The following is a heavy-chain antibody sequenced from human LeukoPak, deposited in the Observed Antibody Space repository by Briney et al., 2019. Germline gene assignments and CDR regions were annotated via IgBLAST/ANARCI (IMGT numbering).Heavy chain of an antibody. V-gene: IGHV3-64D*06. Sequence: GGSLRLSCSASGFIFSNYAMHWVRQSPGRGPEYVSAISTTGGSTYYADSVKGRFTISRDNSKNTLYLQMSSLTPEDTAVYYCVKGWRKAVGNFCWGQGTLVTVSS. CDR2: ISTTGGST. CDR1: GFIFSNYA. J-gene: IGHJ4*02. CDR3: VKGWRKAVGNFC. D-gene: IGHD1-1*01.